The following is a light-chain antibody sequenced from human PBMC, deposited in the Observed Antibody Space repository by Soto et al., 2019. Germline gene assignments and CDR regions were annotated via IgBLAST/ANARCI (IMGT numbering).Light chain of an antibody. J-gene: IGKJ5*01. V-gene: IGKV3-20*01. CDR3: QQYGSSAPIT. CDR1: QSVSSNY. Sequence: EIVLAQSLGTLSLSPGERATLSCRASQSVSSNYLAWYQHKPGQAPSLLIYDASSRATGIPDRFSGSGSGTDFTLTISRLEPEDFAMYYCQQYGSSAPITFGQGTRLEIE. CDR2: DAS.